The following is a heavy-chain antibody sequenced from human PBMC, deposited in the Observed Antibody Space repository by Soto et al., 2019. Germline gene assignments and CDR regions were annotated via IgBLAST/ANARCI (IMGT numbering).Heavy chain of an antibody. D-gene: IGHD3-10*01. CDR1: GGTFSSYT. CDR2: IIPILGIA. V-gene: IGHV1-69*08. Sequence: QVQLVQSGAEVKKPGSSVKVSCKASGGTFSSYTISWVRQAPGQGLEWMGRIIPILGIANYAQKFQGRVTITADKSTSTAYMELSSLRSEDTAVYYCARDQSYGSGHGAAKGMDVWGQGTTVTVSS. J-gene: IGHJ6*02. CDR3: ARDQSYGSGHGAAKGMDV.